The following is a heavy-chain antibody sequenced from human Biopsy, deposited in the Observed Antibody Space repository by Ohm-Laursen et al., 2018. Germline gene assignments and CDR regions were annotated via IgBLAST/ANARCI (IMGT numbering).Heavy chain of an antibody. V-gene: IGHV3-43*01. J-gene: IGHJ6*02. D-gene: IGHD3-16*01. CDR1: GFTFDDYT. CDR2: ISWDGSRT. Sequence: SLRLSCTASGFTFDDYTMHWVRQIPGKGLEWVSLISWDGSRTYYADSVRGRFTISRDNAKNCLYLQMNSLRTQDTALYYCARDGGVSYFGLDVWGLGTTATV. CDR3: ARDGGVSYFGLDV.